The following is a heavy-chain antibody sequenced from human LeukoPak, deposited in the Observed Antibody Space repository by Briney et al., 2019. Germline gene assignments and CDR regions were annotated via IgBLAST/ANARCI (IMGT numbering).Heavy chain of an antibody. J-gene: IGHJ4*02. V-gene: IGHV3-11*01. Sequence: GGSLRLSCAASGFTFNAYYMTWIRQAPGKGLEWVSYITNSGDTIYYADSVRGRFTISRDNAENSLYLQMNSLRAEDTAVYYCARVGSAVDYWGQGTLVTVSS. CDR2: ITNSGDTI. CDR3: ARVGSAVDY. CDR1: GFTFNAYY. D-gene: IGHD3-10*01.